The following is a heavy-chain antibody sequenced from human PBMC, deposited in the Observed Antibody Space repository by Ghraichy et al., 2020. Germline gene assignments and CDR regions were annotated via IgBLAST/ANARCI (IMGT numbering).Heavy chain of an antibody. Sequence: GESLNISCAASGFTFSSYSMNWVRQAPGKGLEWVSSISSSSSYIYYADSVKGRFTISRDNAKNSLYLQMNSLRAEDTAVYYCARDSTIFDYYYGMDVWGQGTTVTVSS. D-gene: IGHD3-3*01. J-gene: IGHJ6*02. V-gene: IGHV3-21*01. CDR3: ARDSTIFDYYYGMDV. CDR1: GFTFSSYS. CDR2: ISSSSSYI.